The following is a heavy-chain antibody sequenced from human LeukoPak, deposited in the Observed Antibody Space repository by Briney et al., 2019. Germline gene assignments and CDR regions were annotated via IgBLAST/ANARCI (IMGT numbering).Heavy chain of an antibody. Sequence: GGSLRLSCAASGFTFSSYSMNWVRQAPGKGLEWVSSITSSSNYIYYADSVKGRFTISRDNAKNSLYLQMNSLTAEDTAVYYCARDVEAMAAAGGGVDYWGQGTLVTVSS. D-gene: IGHD6-13*01. CDR1: GFTFSSYS. V-gene: IGHV3-21*01. CDR2: ITSSSNYI. CDR3: ARDVEAMAAAGGGVDY. J-gene: IGHJ4*02.